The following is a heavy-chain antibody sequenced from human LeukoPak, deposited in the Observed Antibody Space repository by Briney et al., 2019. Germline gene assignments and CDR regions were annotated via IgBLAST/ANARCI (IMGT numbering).Heavy chain of an antibody. Sequence: ASVKVSCKASGYTFTGYYIHWVRQAPGQGLEWMGWINPNSGGTNYAQKLQGRVTMTTDTSTSTAYMELRSLRPDDTAVYYCARGTYYAILTGFRTHRPFDYWGQGTLVTVSS. D-gene: IGHD3-9*01. CDR3: ARGTYYAILTGFRTHRPFDY. V-gene: IGHV1-2*02. J-gene: IGHJ4*02. CDR1: GYTFTGYY. CDR2: INPNSGGT.